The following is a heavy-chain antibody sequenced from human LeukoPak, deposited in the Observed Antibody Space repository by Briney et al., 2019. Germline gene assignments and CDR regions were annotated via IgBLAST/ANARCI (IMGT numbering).Heavy chain of an antibody. J-gene: IGHJ4*02. V-gene: IGHV1-69*01. CDR2: VIPILLTP. CDR1: GGTFSNHA. CDR3: ATPDYGGGGHHRQFAY. Sequence: GSSVKVSCKASGGTFSNHAITWLRQAPGQGFEWMGGVIPILLTPRCAQKFQDRVTITVDEATTTVYFDLNSLTSEDTGVYYCATPDYGGGGHHRQFAYWGQGTLITVSS. D-gene: IGHD4/OR15-4a*01.